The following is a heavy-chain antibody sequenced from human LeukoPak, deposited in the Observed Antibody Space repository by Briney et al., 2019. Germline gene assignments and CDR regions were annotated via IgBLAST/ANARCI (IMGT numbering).Heavy chain of an antibody. CDR2: INPNSGGT. CDR3: ARANKERSSSWYHYYYGMDV. J-gene: IGHJ6*02. Sequence: ASVKVSCKASGYTFTGYYMHWVRQAPGQGLEWMGWINPNSGGTNYAQKFQGRVTMTRDTSISTAYMELSRLRSDDTAVYYCARANKERSSSWYHYYYGMDVWGQGTTATVSS. CDR1: GYTFTGYY. V-gene: IGHV1-2*02. D-gene: IGHD6-13*01.